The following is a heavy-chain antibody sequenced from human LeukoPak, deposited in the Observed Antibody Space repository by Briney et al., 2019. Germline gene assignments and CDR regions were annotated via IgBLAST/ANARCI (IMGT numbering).Heavy chain of an antibody. CDR2: IWYDGSNK. J-gene: IGHJ4*02. D-gene: IGHD3-16*02. CDR3: ARHISGSYLDY. CDR1: GFTFSSYG. V-gene: IGHV3-33*01. Sequence: GGSLRLSCAASGFTFSSYGTHWVRQAPGKGLEWVALIWYDGSNKYYADSVKGRFTISRDSSKNTLYLQMNSLRAEDTAVYYCARHISGSYLDYWGQGNLVTVSS.